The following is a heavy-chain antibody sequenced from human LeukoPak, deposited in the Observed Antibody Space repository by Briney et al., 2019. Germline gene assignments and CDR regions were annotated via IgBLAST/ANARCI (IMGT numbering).Heavy chain of an antibody. D-gene: IGHD1-26*01. CDR3: ARWDV. J-gene: IGHJ3*01. CDR2: ISGSGGNT. Sequence: GGSLRLSCAASGFTFSSNTMKWVRQAPGKGLEWVSSISGSGGNTYYADSVKGRFTISRDNSKNTLYVQMNSLRAEDTAVYYCARWDVWGKGTMVTVSS. V-gene: IGHV3-23*01. CDR1: GFTFSSNT.